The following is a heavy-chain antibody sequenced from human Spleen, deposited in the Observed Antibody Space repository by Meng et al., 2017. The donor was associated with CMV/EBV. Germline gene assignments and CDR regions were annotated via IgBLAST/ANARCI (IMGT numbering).Heavy chain of an antibody. CDR1: GFTFRNYE. V-gene: IGHV3-48*03. CDR3: AKGRRTEHYFDY. CDR2: ISSSGTKM. D-gene: IGHD1-26*01. J-gene: IGHJ4*02. Sequence: GESLKISCAASGFTFRNYEMNWVRQAPGKGLEWISYISSSGTKMYYADSVQGRFTISRDNAKNSLYLEMNSLRAEDTAVYYCAKGRRTEHYFDYWGQGTLVTVSS.